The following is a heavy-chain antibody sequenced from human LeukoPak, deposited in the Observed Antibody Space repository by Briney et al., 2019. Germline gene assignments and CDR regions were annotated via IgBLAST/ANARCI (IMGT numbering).Heavy chain of an antibody. D-gene: IGHD3-10*01. V-gene: IGHV4-4*07. CDR3: ARGTMVRGPKRYFDY. J-gene: IGHJ4*02. Sequence: NPSETLSLTCTVSGGSISSYYWSWIRQPAGKGLEWIGRIYTSGSTNYNPTLKSRVTMSVDTSKNQFSLKLSSVTAADTAVYYCARGTMVRGPKRYFDYWGQGTLVTVSS. CDR1: GGSISSYY. CDR2: IYTSGST.